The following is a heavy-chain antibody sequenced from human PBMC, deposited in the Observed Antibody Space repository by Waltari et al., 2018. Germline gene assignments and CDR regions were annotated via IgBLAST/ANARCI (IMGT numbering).Heavy chain of an antibody. D-gene: IGHD6-13*01. CDR2: IHYSAST. V-gene: IGHV4-59*11. CDR1: GGSISSHY. Sequence: QVQLQESGPGLVKPSETLSLTCTVSGGSISSHYWSWIRQPPGKGLEWIVCIHYSASTNYNPALKSRVTRSLDTSKNQCSLKLSSVTAADTAVYYCARDGGSSWGKDAFDIWGQGTMVTVSS. CDR3: ARDGGSSWGKDAFDI. J-gene: IGHJ3*02.